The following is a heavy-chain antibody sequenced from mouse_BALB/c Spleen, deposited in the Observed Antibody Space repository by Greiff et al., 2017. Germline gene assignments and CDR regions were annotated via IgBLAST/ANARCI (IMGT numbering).Heavy chain of an antibody. CDR1: GFNIKDYY. J-gene: IGHJ4*01. CDR2: IDPENGDT. Sequence: EVKLMESGAELVRSGASVKLSCTASGFNIKDYYMHWVKQRPEQGLEWIGWIDPENGDTEYAPKFQGKATMTADTSSNTAYLQLSSLTSEDTAVYYCNARTGTSDYAMDYWGQGTSVTVSS. D-gene: IGHD4-1*01. V-gene: IGHV14-4*02. CDR3: NARTGTSDYAMDY.